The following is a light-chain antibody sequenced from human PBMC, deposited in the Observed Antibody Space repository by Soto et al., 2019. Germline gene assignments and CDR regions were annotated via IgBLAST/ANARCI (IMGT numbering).Light chain of an antibody. CDR1: QSFSSTY. J-gene: IGKJ4*01. V-gene: IGKV3-20*01. Sequence: EILLTQSPGTLSLSAGERATLSCRASQSFSSTYLGWYQQKPGQAPRLLIYGASNRAPGIPDRFSGGGSGTDFTLTISRMETEDFEVYYCQQFSSYPLTFGGGTKVDIK. CDR2: GAS. CDR3: QQFSSYPLT.